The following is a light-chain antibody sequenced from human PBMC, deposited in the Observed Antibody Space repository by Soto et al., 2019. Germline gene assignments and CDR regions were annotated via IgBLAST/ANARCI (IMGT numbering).Light chain of an antibody. V-gene: IGLV3-21*04. Sequence: SYELTQPPSVSVAPGKTARITCGGNNIGSKSVYWCQQKPGQAPVLVIYYDNDRPSGIPERFSGSNSGNTATLTISRVEAGDEADYYCQVWDTSSDHVVFGGGTKLTVL. CDR2: YDN. J-gene: IGLJ2*01. CDR3: QVWDTSSDHVV. CDR1: NIGSKS.